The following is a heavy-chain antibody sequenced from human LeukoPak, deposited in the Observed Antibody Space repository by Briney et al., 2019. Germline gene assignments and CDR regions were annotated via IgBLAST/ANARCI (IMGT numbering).Heavy chain of an antibody. CDR3: ARGPGIAVAGVFDY. D-gene: IGHD6-19*01. J-gene: IGHJ4*02. Sequence: ASVKVSCKASGYTFISYGINWVRQAPGQGLEWLGWISGYTGHTNYVQKIQGRVTMTTDTSTNTAYMELRSLRSDDTAVYYCARGPGIAVAGVFDYWGQRSLVTVSS. CDR2: ISGYTGHT. V-gene: IGHV1-18*04. CDR1: GYTFISYG.